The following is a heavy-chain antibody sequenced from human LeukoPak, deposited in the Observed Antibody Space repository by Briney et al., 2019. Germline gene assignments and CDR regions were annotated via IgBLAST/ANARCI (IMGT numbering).Heavy chain of an antibody. D-gene: IGHD4-17*01. CDR2: IHHDGRN. CDR3: AREPVPQDNGDTVNAYDL. V-gene: IGHV4-34*01. Sequence: SETLSLTCAVYGGSLSGHYWSWIRQSPGKGLEWIGAIHHDGRNKYNPSLKRRVSILLDTSKNEVSLRLTLVTAAETALYFCAREPVPQDNGDTVNAYDLWGQGTMVIVSS. J-gene: IGHJ3*01. CDR1: GGSLSGHY.